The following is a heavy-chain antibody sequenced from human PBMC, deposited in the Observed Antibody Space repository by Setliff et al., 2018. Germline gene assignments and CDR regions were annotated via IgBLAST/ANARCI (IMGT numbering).Heavy chain of an antibody. CDR3: LRLVRYCTKIACQATSGDEV. V-gene: IGHV1-3*01. D-gene: IGHD2-8*01. Sequence: ASVKVSCKASGYTFSTYAIHWVRQAHGQRPDWMGWINAGNGITKYSQKFQGRVTITRDTSASTAYMELSSLRSDDTAVYYCLRLVRYCTKIACQATSGDEVWGLGTLVTVSS. J-gene: IGHJ4*02. CDR1: GYTFSTYA. CDR2: INAGNGIT.